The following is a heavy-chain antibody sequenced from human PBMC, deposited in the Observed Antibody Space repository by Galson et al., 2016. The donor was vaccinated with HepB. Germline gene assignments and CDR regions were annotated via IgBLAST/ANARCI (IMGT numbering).Heavy chain of an antibody. Sequence: SLRLSCAASGSTFSSYAMTWVRQAPGKGLEWVSAISSSGGDTLYADSVKGRFTISRDNSKNTLWLQVNSLRVEDTAVYFCAKLRRQWLDFDHWGQGALVTVSS. D-gene: IGHD6-19*01. V-gene: IGHV3-23*01. CDR3: AKLRRQWLDFDH. J-gene: IGHJ4*02. CDR2: ISSSGGDT. CDR1: GSTFSSYA.